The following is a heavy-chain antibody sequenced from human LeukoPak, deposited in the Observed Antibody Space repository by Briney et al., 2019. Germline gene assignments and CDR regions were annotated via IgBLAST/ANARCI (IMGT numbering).Heavy chain of an antibody. V-gene: IGHV4-61*02. J-gene: IGHJ4*02. CDR1: GGSISSGSYY. Sequence: PSETLSLTCTVSGGSISSGSYYWSWIRQPAGKGLEWIGRIYTSGSTNYNPSLKSRVTISVDTSKNQFSLKLSSVTAADTAVYYCARAPYYYDSSGYYWYYFDYWGQGTLVTVSS. CDR2: IYTSGST. CDR3: ARAPYYYDSSGYYWYYFDY. D-gene: IGHD3-22*01.